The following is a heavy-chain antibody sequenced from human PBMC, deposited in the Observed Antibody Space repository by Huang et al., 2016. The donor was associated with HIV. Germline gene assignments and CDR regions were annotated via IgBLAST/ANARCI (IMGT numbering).Heavy chain of an antibody. CDR2: FVHVLCVS. V-gene: IGHV1-69*10. J-gene: IGHJ3*02. Sequence: VQLVQSGAEVKRPGTSVKISCKASGGSFNSLAFNGVRQAPGQGLQYMGGFVHVLCVSNDAEKLRGILTSSAYKSTSTVFMELRGLTSEDTAVFFCAREGQTWYGKSIAAFEIWGQGTTVIVSP. D-gene: IGHD6-13*01. CDR3: AREGQTWYGKSIAAFEI. CDR1: GGSFNSLA.